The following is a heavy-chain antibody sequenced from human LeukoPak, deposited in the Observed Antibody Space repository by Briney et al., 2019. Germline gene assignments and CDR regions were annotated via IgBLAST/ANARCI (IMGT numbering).Heavy chain of an antibody. V-gene: IGHV4-59*12. CDR2: IYYSGST. D-gene: IGHD5-18*01. Sequence: SETLSLTCTVSGGSISSYYWSWIRQPPGKGLEWIGSIYYSGSTYYNPSLKSRVTISVDTPKNQFSLKLSSVTAADTAVYYCARVGPTQLWELFDPWGQGTLVTVSS. CDR1: GGSISSYY. J-gene: IGHJ5*02. CDR3: ARVGPTQLWELFDP.